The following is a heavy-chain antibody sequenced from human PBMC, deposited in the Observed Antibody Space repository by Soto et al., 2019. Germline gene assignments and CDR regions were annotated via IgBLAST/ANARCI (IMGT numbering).Heavy chain of an antibody. Sequence: VQLVESGGGVVQPGRSLRLSCAVSGFTFSNYGMHWLRQAPGRGLEWVALFSYDGVNKYYAPSVEGRFTISRDTSRNTLYLQMNSLRAEDTAVYYCARRLKAEQQPGPPWFDPWGQGTLVTVSS. CDR3: ARRLKAEQQPGPPWFDP. J-gene: IGHJ5*02. CDR2: FSYDGVNK. V-gene: IGHV3-30*03. CDR1: GFTFSNYG. D-gene: IGHD1-1*01.